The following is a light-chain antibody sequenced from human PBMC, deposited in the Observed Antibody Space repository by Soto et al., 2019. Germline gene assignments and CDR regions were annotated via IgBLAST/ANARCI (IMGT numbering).Light chain of an antibody. CDR3: GTWHSTLSVEWV. CDR1: NSNIGANS. CDR2: DDD. Sequence: QSVLTQPPSVSAAPGQKVTISCFGSNSNIGANSVSWYQHLPGTAPKVVIYDDDKRPSGIPDRFSGSKSGTSATLDITGLQIGDEADYYCGTWHSTLSVEWVFGGGTKVTVL. J-gene: IGLJ3*02. V-gene: IGLV1-51*01.